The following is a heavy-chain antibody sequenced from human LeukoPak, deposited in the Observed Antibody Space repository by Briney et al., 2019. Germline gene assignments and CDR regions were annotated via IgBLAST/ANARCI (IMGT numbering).Heavy chain of an antibody. J-gene: IGHJ4*02. CDR1: GFTFSSYA. CDR3: AKHYDILTGYYSGVDY. V-gene: IGHV3-23*01. D-gene: IGHD3-9*01. CDR2: ISGSGGST. Sequence: PGGSLRLSCAASGFTFSSYAMNWVRQAPGKGLEWVSTISGSGGSTYYADSVKGRFTISRDNSKNTLYLQMNSLRAEDTAVYYCAKHYDILTGYYSGVDYWGQRTLVTVSS.